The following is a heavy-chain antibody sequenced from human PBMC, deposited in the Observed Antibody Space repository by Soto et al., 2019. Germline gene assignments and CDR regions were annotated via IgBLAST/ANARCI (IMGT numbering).Heavy chain of an antibody. CDR3: ARYGCSGGSCYSGKLYYYYYMDV. Sequence: QVQLQESGPGLVKPSGTLSLTCAVSSGSISSSNWWSWVRQPPGKGLEWIGEIYHSGSTNYNPSLKSRVTITVDKSKNPFSLKLSSVTAADTAVYYCARYGCSGGSCYSGKLYYYYYMDVWGKGTTVTVSS. CDR2: IYHSGST. J-gene: IGHJ6*03. D-gene: IGHD2-15*01. CDR1: SGSISSSNW. V-gene: IGHV4-4*02.